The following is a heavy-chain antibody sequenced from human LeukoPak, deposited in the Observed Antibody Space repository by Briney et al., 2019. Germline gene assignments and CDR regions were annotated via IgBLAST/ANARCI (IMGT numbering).Heavy chain of an antibody. CDR3: ARGDPENYYYYYMDV. CDR2: INSDGSRT. J-gene: IGHJ6*03. Sequence: GGSLRLSCEASGFTFSRYWMHWVRQAPGKGLVWVSRINSDGSRTTYADSVRGRFTISRDNAKNSLYLQMNSLRAEDTAVYYCARGDPENYYYYYMDVWGKGTTVTVSS. V-gene: IGHV3-74*01. D-gene: IGHD2-21*02. CDR1: GFTFSRYW.